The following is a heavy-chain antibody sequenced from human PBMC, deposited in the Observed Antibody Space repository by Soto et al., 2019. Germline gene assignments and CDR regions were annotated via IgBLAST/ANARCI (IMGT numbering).Heavy chain of an antibody. D-gene: IGHD2-8*01. CDR1: GGSISRYY. Sequence: PSETLSLTCSVSGGSISRYYWSWIRQPPGKGLEWIGYAYYSGDTGYNPSLPSRVTMAVDTSKNQVSLKLTSVTAADTAVYYCARDRSTYGGGGTGEVKENWFDPWGQGALVTVSS. CDR2: AYYSGDT. V-gene: IGHV4-59*01. CDR3: ARDRSTYGGGGTGEVKENWFDP. J-gene: IGHJ5*02.